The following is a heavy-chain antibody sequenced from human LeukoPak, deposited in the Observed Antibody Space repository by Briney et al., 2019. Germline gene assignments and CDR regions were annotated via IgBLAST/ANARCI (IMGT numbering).Heavy chain of an antibody. D-gene: IGHD6-13*01. Sequence: SETLSLTCTVSGNSISSGDNYWSWIRQPAGKGLEWIGRIYTSGSTNYNPSLKSRVTISGDTSKNQFSLRLSSVTAADTAVYFCARAYSSSWYFNWFDPWGQGTQVTVSS. J-gene: IGHJ5*02. CDR2: IYTSGST. CDR1: GNSISSGDNY. CDR3: ARAYSSSWYFNWFDP. V-gene: IGHV4-61*02.